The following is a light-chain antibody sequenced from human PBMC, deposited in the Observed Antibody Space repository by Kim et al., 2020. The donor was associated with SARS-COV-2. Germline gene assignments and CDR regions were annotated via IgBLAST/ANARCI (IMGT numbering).Light chain of an antibody. V-gene: IGKV3-20*01. CDR1: QSISSNY. J-gene: IGKJ4*01. CDR3: QYYDRSFT. CDR2: ATS. Sequence: LSPGERASLSCRASQSISSNYLVWYQQRPGQAPRLLIYATSRRASGIPDRFSGSVSGTDFTLTINGLESEDFAVYYCQYYDRSFTFGGGTKVDIK.